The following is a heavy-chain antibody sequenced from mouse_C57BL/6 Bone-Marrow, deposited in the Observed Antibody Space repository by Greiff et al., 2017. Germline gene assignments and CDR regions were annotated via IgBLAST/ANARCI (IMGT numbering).Heavy chain of an antibody. CDR3: ARGPYDSNYVFAY. CDR2: ISSGGSYT. Sequence: EVQLVESGGDLVKPGGSLKLSCAASGFTFSSYGMSWVRQTPDKRLEWVATISSGGSYTYYPDSVKGRFTISRDNAKNTLYLQMSSLKSEDTAMYYCARGPYDSNYVFAYWGQGTLVTVSA. D-gene: IGHD2-5*01. V-gene: IGHV5-6*01. CDR1: GFTFSSYG. J-gene: IGHJ3*01.